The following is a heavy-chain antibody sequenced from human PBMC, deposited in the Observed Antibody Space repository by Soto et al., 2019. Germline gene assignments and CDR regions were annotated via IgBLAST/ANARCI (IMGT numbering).Heavy chain of an antibody. CDR3: AGGYGRNFYY. J-gene: IGHJ4*02. CDR2: INHSGST. CDR1: GGSFSGYY. Sequence: SETLSLTCAVYGGSFSGYYRSWIRQPPGKGLEWIGEINHSGSTNYNPSLKSRVTISVDTSKNQFSLKLSSVTAADTAVYYCAGGYGRNFYYWGQGTLVTLSS. D-gene: IGHD3-10*01. V-gene: IGHV4-34*01.